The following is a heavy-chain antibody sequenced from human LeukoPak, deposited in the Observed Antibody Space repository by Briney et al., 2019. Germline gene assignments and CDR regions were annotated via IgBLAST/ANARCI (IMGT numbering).Heavy chain of an antibody. J-gene: IGHJ6*03. V-gene: IGHV1-18*01. D-gene: IGHD2-2*01. Sequence: GASVKVSRKASGYTFTSYGISWVRQAPGQGLEWMGWISAYNGNTNYAQKLQGRVTMTTDTSTSTAYMELRSLRSDDTAVYYCASRNCSSTSCPPYYYYYMDVWGKGTTVTISS. CDR3: ASRNCSSTSCPPYYYYYMDV. CDR1: GYTFTSYG. CDR2: ISAYNGNT.